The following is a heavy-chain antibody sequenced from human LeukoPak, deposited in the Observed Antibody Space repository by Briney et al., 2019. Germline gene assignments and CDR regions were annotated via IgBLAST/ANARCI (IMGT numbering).Heavy chain of an antibody. CDR1: GFTFSAYW. D-gene: IGHD3-10*01. Sequence: PGGSLRLSCAASGFTFSAYWVSWVRQAPGKGLEWVANIREDGSEKYYVDSVKGQFTISRDNAKNSLFLQMDSPRAEDTAVYYCARDLAGHYYGSGSSFDYWGQGTLVTVSS. CDR2: IREDGSEK. J-gene: IGHJ4*02. CDR3: ARDLAGHYYGSGSSFDY. V-gene: IGHV3-7*01.